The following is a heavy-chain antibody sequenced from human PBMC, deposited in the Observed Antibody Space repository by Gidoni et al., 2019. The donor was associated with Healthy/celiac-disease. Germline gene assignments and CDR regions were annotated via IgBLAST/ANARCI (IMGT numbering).Heavy chain of an antibody. CDR1: GFTFSRYA. D-gene: IGHD4-17*01. Sequence: EVQLLESGGGLVQPGGSLRLSCAASGFTFSRYAMSWVRQAPGKGLEWVAASSGSGGSTYYEDAVKGRLTIYRDNSKNTLDLQMNSLRAEDTAVYYCAKDLRAYGDYDYGGQGTLVTVSS. CDR3: AKDLRAYGDYDY. J-gene: IGHJ4*02. CDR2: SSGSGGST. V-gene: IGHV3-23*01.